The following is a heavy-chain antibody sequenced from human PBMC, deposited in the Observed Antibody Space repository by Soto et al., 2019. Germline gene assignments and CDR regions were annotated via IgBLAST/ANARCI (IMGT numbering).Heavy chain of an antibody. Sequence: QVQLVQSGAEVKKPGSSVKVSCKASGGTFSSYAISWVRQVPGQGLDWMGGIIPIFGTANYAQKFQGRVTITADESTSTAYMELSSLRSEDTAVYYCARGGSSSWPYYYNGMDVWGKGPTVTVSS. D-gene: IGHD6-13*01. CDR2: IIPIFGTA. CDR3: ARGGSSSWPYYYNGMDV. J-gene: IGHJ6*04. CDR1: GGTFSSYA. V-gene: IGHV1-69*01.